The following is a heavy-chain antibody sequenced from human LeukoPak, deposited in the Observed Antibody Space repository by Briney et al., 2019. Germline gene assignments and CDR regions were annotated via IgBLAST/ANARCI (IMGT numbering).Heavy chain of an antibody. CDR3: ASQWFGFPLGWFDP. V-gene: IGHV4-39*01. CDR2: IYYSGST. Sequence: PSETLSLTCTVSGGSISSSSYYWGWIRQPPGKGLEWIGSIYYSGSTYYNPSLKSRVTISVDTSKNQFSLKLSSVTAADTAVYYCASQWFGFPLGWFDPWGQGTLVTVSS. CDR1: GGSISSSSYY. J-gene: IGHJ5*02. D-gene: IGHD3-10*01.